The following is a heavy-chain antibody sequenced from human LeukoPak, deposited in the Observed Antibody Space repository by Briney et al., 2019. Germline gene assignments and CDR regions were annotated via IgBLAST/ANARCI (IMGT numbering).Heavy chain of an antibody. D-gene: IGHD4-23*01. Sequence: GESLKISCEGSGYSFTSYWIGWGRQMPGRGLEWMGIIYPGDSDTRYSPSFQGQVTISADKSINTAYLQWSSLKASDTAMFYCARPLHGGNSYGFDIWGQGTMVTVSS. CDR3: ARPLHGGNSYGFDI. CDR2: IYPGDSDT. J-gene: IGHJ3*02. V-gene: IGHV5-51*01. CDR1: GYSFTSYW.